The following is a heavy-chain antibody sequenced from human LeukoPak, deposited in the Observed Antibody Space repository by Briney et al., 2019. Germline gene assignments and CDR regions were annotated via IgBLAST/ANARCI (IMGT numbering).Heavy chain of an antibody. CDR2: VSLAGRT. CDR1: GGSVTTTNY. Sequence: TSETLSLTCGVSGGSVTTTNYWSWVRQPPGGGLEWIGEVSLAGRTRYNPSLKNRVNISIDESKNHLYLNLAFVTAADTAVYYCSRESGPFCPFGHWGQGTLVAVTS. CDR3: SRESGPFCPFGH. J-gene: IGHJ4*02. D-gene: IGHD1-26*01. V-gene: IGHV4-4*02.